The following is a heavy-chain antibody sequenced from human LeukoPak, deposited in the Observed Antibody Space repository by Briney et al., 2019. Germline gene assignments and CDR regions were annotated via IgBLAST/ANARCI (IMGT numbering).Heavy chain of an antibody. CDR3: ARVSSNNWYNERGAFDI. CDR1: GGSFSGYY. D-gene: IGHD6-13*01. V-gene: IGHV4-34*01. CDR2: INHSGST. Sequence: KTSETLSLTCAVYGGSFSGYYWSWIRQPPGKGLEWIGEINHSGSTNYNPSLKSRVTISVDTSKNQFSLKLSSVTAADTAVYYCARVSSNNWYNERGAFDIWGQGTMVTVSS. J-gene: IGHJ3*02.